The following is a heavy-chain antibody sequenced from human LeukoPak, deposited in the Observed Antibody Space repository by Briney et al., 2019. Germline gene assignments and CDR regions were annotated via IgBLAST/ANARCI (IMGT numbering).Heavy chain of an antibody. CDR1: GFTFSSYE. J-gene: IGHJ4*02. V-gene: IGHV3-48*03. CDR3: ARGWVSDSFDY. CDR2: ISSSGSNI. Sequence: GGSLRLSCAASGFTFSSYEMNWVRQAPGKGLEWVSYISSSGSNIYYADSVKGRFTISRDNAKNSLYLQMNSLRAEDTAVYYCARGWVSDSFDYWGQGTLVTVSS. D-gene: IGHD6-13*01.